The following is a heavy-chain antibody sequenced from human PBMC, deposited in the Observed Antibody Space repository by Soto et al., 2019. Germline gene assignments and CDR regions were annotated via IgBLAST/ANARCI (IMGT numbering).Heavy chain of an antibody. CDR2: IYYRGST. CDR1: GDSISNSDGYN. D-gene: IGHD3-10*01. CDR3: AREVFGSGTYDAFDV. Sequence: PSETLSLTCTVSGDSISNSDGYNWSWIRQHPGLGLEYIGYIYYRGSTYYNPSLEGRLTISADTSKNHFSLRLSSVTAADTAVYYCAREVFGSGTYDAFDVWGQGTMVTV. V-gene: IGHV4-31*03. J-gene: IGHJ3*01.